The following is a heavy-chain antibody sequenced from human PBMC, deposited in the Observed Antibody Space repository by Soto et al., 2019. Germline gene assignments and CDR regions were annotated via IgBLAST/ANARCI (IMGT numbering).Heavy chain of an antibody. CDR3: ARPRFYDSSGYYGSWFDP. D-gene: IGHD3-22*01. V-gene: IGHV4-39*01. CDR2: IYYSGST. CDR1: GGSISSSSYY. J-gene: IGHJ5*02. Sequence: PSETLSLTCTVSGGSISSSSYYWGWIRQPPGKGLEWIGSIYYSGSTYYNPSLKSRVTISVDTSKNQFSLKLSSVTAADTAVYYCARPRFYDSSGYYGSWFDPWAQRTLVTGSS.